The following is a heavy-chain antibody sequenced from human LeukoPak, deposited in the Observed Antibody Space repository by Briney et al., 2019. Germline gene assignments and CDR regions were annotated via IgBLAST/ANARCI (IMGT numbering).Heavy chain of an antibody. D-gene: IGHD5-24*01. Sequence: RGSLRLSCAASGFTFSDYWMHWVRQAPGKGLVWVSGTNSDETSTIYADSVKGRFTISRDNAKNSLYLQMNSLRAEDTAIYYCTRVGYIDEGIDYWGQGTLVTVS. CDR1: GFTFSDYW. V-gene: IGHV3-74*01. J-gene: IGHJ4*02. CDR2: TNSDETST. CDR3: TRVGYIDEGIDY.